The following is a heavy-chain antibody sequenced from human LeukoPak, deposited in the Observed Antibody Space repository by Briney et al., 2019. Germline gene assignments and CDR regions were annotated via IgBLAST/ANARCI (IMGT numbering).Heavy chain of an antibody. D-gene: IGHD5-18*01. V-gene: IGHV3-48*02. Sequence: GGSLRLSCAASGFTSSSYSMNWVRQAPGKGLEWVSYIRSSSSTIYYADSVKGRFTISRDNAKNSLYLQMNSLRDEDTAVYYCARDGIQLWTGAFDYWGQGTLVTASS. CDR1: GFTSSSYS. CDR3: ARDGIQLWTGAFDY. CDR2: IRSSSSTI. J-gene: IGHJ4*02.